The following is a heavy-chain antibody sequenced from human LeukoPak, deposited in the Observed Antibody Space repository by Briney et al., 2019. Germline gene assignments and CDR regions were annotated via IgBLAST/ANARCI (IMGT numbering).Heavy chain of an antibody. D-gene: IGHD5-24*01. Sequence: GASVKVSCKASGRTFSSYAISWVRQAPGQGLEWMGRIIPIFGTANYAQKFQGRVTITADKSTSTAYMELGSLRSEDTAVYYCARDQPTIRFPYVDYWGQGTLVTVSS. CDR3: ARDQPTIRFPYVDY. CDR1: GRTFSSYA. CDR2: IIPIFGTA. J-gene: IGHJ4*02. V-gene: IGHV1-69*06.